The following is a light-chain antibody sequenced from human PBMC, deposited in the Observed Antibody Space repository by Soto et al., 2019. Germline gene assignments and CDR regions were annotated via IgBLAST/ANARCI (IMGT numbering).Light chain of an antibody. V-gene: IGLV2-8*01. J-gene: IGLJ1*01. CDR3: SAYAGSPCLYV. Sequence: QSVLTQPPSASGSPGQSVTISCTGTSFDVGGYNYVSWYQQHPGKAPQVLMYEVSKRPSGVPDRFSGSKSGNTASLTVSGLQAEDEADYYCSAYAGSPCLYVFGSGTKVTVL. CDR1: SFDVGGYNY. CDR2: EVS.